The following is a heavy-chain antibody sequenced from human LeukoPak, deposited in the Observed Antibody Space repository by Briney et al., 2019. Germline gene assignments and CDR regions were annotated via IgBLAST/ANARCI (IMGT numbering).Heavy chain of an antibody. CDR2: IYHSGST. V-gene: IGHV4-38-2*02. Sequence: SETLSLTCTVSGYSISSDYYWGWIRQPPGRGLEWIGTIYHSGSTYYNPSLKSRVTISVDTSKNQFSLKLSSVTAADTAVYYCARGGGVRTGSGQRPGNYFDFWGQGSLVIVSS. CDR3: ARGGGVRTGSGQRPGNYFDF. CDR1: GYSISSDYY. D-gene: IGHD3-16*01. J-gene: IGHJ4*02.